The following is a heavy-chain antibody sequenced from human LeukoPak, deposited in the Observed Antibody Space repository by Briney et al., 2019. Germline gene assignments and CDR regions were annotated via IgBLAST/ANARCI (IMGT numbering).Heavy chain of an antibody. V-gene: IGHV1-2*02. CDR2: INPNSGGT. CDR3: TRAAYESSGHDY. Sequence: GASVKVSCKASGYTFTGYYMHWVRQAPGQGLEWMGWINPNSGGTNYAQKFQGRVTMTGDTSISTAYMELSRLRSDDTAVYYCTRAAYESSGHDYWGQGTLVTVSS. J-gene: IGHJ4*02. D-gene: IGHD3-22*01. CDR1: GYTFTGYY.